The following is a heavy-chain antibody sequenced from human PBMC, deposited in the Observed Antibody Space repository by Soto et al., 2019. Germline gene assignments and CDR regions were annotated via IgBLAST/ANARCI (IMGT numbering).Heavy chain of an antibody. J-gene: IGHJ3*02. V-gene: IGHV4-34*01. Sequence: SETLSLTCAVYGGSFSGYYWSWIRQPPGKGLEWIGEINHSGSTNYNPSLKSRVTISVDTSKNQFSLKLSSVTAADTAVYYCAKSIAARPAAFDIWGQGTMVTVSS. CDR2: INHSGST. CDR3: AKSIAARPAAFDI. CDR1: GGSFSGYY. D-gene: IGHD6-6*01.